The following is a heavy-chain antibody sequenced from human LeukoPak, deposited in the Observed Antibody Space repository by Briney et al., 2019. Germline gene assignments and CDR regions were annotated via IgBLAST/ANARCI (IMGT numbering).Heavy chain of an antibody. CDR3: ARDRIAVAGMGAFQH. CDR1: RFTFSTYA. CDR2: ISNDGTNE. J-gene: IGHJ1*01. Sequence: GRSLRLSCAASRFTFSTYAMHWVRQAPGKGLGWVAGISNDGTNEDHADFVKGRFTISRDNSKNTLYLQMNSLRAEDTAIYYCARDRIAVAGMGAFQHWGQGTLVTVSS. D-gene: IGHD6-19*01. V-gene: IGHV3-30-3*01.